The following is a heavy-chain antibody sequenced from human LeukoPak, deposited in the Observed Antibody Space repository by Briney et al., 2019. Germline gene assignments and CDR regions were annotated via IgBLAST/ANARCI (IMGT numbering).Heavy chain of an antibody. CDR3: ARGGIVVVPAAMFSYYYYGMDV. CDR2: IYHSGST. V-gene: IGHV4-4*02. D-gene: IGHD2-2*01. J-gene: IGHJ6*02. Sequence: GSLRLSCAASGFTFSSYWMHWVRQPPGKGLEWIGEIYHSGSTNYNPSLKSRVTISVDKSKNQFFLKLCSVTAADTAVYYCARGGIVVVPAAMFSYYYYGMDVWGQGTTVTVSS. CDR1: GFTFSSYW.